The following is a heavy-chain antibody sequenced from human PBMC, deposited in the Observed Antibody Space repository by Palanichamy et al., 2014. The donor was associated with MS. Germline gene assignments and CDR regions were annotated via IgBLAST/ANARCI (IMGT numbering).Heavy chain of an antibody. Sequence: EVQLVQSGAEVKKPGESLKISCKGSGYSFTSHWIGWVRQMPGKGLEWMGIIYPADSDTRSSPSFQGQVTISADKSISTAYLQWSSLKASDTATYYCVRQGGGYTKSHYFYGMDVWGQGTTVTVSS. V-gene: IGHV5-51*01. J-gene: IGHJ6*02. CDR3: VRQGGGYTKSHYFYGMDV. CDR2: IYPADSDT. D-gene: IGHD5-24*01. CDR1: GYSFTSHW.